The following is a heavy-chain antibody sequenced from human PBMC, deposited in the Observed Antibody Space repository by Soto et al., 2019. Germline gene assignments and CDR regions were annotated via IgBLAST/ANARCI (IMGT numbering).Heavy chain of an antibody. CDR3: ARDGEWSFDS. J-gene: IGHJ4*02. D-gene: IGHD3-3*01. CDR1: GFTFNSYY. CDR2: IKQDGTEK. Sequence: EVQLVESGGGLVQPGGSLRLSCAASGFTFNSYYMSWVRQAPGKGLEWVANIKQDGTEKYYVDSVKGRFTISRDNAKNSLYLQMNSLRAEDTAVYYCARDGEWSFDSWGQGTLVTVSS. V-gene: IGHV3-7*04.